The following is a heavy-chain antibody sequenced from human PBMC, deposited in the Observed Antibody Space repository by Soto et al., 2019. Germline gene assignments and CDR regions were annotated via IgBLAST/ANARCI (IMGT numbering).Heavy chain of an antibody. CDR3: ARASYDSSTYYLDY. J-gene: IGHJ4*02. CDR1: GASISTGEYY. V-gene: IGHV4-30-4*01. D-gene: IGHD3-22*01. Sequence: SKTLSLTCTGSGASISTGEYYVTCIRQPPGKGLEWIGSIYYSGSTYYNPSLKSRVTISVDTSNNQFSLKLSSVTAADTAVYYCARASYDSSTYYLDYWGQGTLVTVS. CDR2: IYYSGST.